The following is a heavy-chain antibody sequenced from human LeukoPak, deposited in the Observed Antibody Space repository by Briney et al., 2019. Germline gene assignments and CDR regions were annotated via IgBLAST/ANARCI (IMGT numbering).Heavy chain of an antibody. V-gene: IGHV4-59*08. J-gene: IGHJ4*02. CDR2: IYYTGST. D-gene: IGHD2/OR15-2a*01. CDR1: GGSINNYY. CDR3: ARFSQYYDSPTHYLDY. Sequence: SETLSLPCTVSGGSINNYYWSWVRQPPGAGLEWLAYIYYTGSTNYNPSLKTRLTISVDTSKNQFSLRLNSVTAADTAVYYCARFSQYYDSPTHYLDYWGQGILVTVSS.